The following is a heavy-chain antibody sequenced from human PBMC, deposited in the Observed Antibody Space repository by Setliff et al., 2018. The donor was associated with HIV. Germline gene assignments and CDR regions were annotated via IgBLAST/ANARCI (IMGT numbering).Heavy chain of an antibody. CDR1: GYTFTSYG. J-gene: IGHJ6*02. Sequence: ASVKVSCKASGYTFTSYGITWVRQAPGQGLEWMGWINAYNGNTNYEQSLQGRVRMTTDTSTRTAYMDLRSLRSNDTAVYYCARGGYYSGSGMNYHYYGLDVWGQGTTVTVSS. D-gene: IGHD3-10*01. CDR2: INAYNGNT. CDR3: ARGGYYSGSGMNYHYYGLDV. V-gene: IGHV1-18*01.